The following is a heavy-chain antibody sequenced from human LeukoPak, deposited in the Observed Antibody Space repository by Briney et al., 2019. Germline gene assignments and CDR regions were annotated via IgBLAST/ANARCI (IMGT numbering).Heavy chain of an antibody. D-gene: IGHD6-6*01. CDR2: FDPEDGET. CDR1: GFTFSSYA. J-gene: IGHJ3*02. Sequence: GGSLRLSCAASGFTFSSYAMSWVRQAPGKGLEWMGGFDPEDGETIYAQKFQGRVTMTEDTSTDTAYMELSSLRSEDTAVYYCATGEEYSSSSGAFDIWGQGTMVTVSS. V-gene: IGHV1-24*01. CDR3: ATGEEYSSSSGAFDI.